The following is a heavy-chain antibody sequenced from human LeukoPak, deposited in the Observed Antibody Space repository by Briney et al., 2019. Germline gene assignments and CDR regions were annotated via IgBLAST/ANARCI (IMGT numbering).Heavy chain of an antibody. V-gene: IGHV4-30-4*08. Sequence: SETLSLTCTVSGGSISSGDYYWSWIRQPPGKGLEWIGYIYYSGSTYYNPSLKSRVTISVDTSKNQFSLKLSSVTAADTAVYYCARRDCSSTSCRGPFDYWGQGTLVTVSS. CDR2: IYYSGST. D-gene: IGHD2-2*01. CDR1: GGSISSGDYY. CDR3: ARRDCSSTSCRGPFDY. J-gene: IGHJ4*02.